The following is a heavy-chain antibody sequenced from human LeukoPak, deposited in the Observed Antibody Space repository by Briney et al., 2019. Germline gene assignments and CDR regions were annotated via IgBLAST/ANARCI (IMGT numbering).Heavy chain of an antibody. CDR3: AKSVGIIRRGAFDI. D-gene: IGHD3-10*01. CDR2: ISGSGATT. J-gene: IGHJ3*02. V-gene: IGHV3-23*01. Sequence: GGSLRLSCAASGFTFRNYAMTWVRQAPGKGLEWVSGISGSGATTYYADSAKGRFTISRDNSKNTLYVQMNSLRAEDTAVYYCAKSVGIIRRGAFDIWGQGTMVTVSS. CDR1: GFTFRNYA.